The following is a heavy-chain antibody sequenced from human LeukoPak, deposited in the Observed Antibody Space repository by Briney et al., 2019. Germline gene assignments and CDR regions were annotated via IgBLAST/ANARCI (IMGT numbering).Heavy chain of an antibody. Sequence: SETLSLTCTVSGVSIFSHYWSWIRQPPGKGLEWIGHISDSGDTNYNPSLKSRVTISVDTSKKQFSLKLSSVTTADTAVYYCARHSYYDTSGYFNDTFDMWGQGTLVTVSS. CDR2: ISDSGDT. J-gene: IGHJ3*02. V-gene: IGHV4-59*11. CDR3: ARHSYYDTSGYFNDTFDM. D-gene: IGHD3-22*01. CDR1: GVSIFSHY.